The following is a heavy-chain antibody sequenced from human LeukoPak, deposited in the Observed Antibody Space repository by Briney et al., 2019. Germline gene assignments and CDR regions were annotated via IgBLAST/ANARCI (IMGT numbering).Heavy chain of an antibody. CDR3: ARWYCRSTSCRRTAGVGWFDP. D-gene: IGHD2-2*01. Sequence: PSETLSLTSTVSGGSISSYYWSWIRQPPGRGLGWIGYIYYSGSTNYNPPLKSRVALSVDTSKNQFSLKLTSETAGDALVFCCARWYCRSTSCRRTAGVGWFDPWGQGTLVTVSS. V-gene: IGHV4-59*01. CDR1: GGSISSYY. CDR2: IYYSGST. J-gene: IGHJ5*02.